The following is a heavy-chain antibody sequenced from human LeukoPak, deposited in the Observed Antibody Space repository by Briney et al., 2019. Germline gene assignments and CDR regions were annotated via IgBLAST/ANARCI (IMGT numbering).Heavy chain of an antibody. D-gene: IGHD3-10*01. V-gene: IGHV4-34*01. CDR3: ARGYGSGSYYVF. Sequence: PSETLSLTCAVYGGSFSGYYWSWIRQPPGKGLEWIGETNHSGSTNYNPSLKSRVTMSVDTSKNQFSLKVRSVTAADTAVYYCARGYGSGSYYVFWGQGTLVTVSS. J-gene: IGHJ4*02. CDR1: GGSFSGYY. CDR2: TNHSGST.